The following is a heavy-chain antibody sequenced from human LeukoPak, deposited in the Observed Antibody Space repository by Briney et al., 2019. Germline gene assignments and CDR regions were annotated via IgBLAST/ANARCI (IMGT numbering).Heavy chain of an antibody. D-gene: IGHD6-6*01. CDR2: IYTSENT. CDR1: GDSISSNY. Sequence: SETLSLTCTLSGDSISSNYWGWIRQSAGKGLEWIGRIYTSENTIYNPSLKSRGTMSVDTSKNQFSLKVNSVTAADTAVYYCARVTRPGNGILDYWGQGTLVTVSS. V-gene: IGHV4-4*07. CDR3: ARVTRPGNGILDY. J-gene: IGHJ4*02.